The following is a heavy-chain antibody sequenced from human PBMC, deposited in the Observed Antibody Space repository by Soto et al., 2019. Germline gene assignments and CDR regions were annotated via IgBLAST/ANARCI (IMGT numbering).Heavy chain of an antibody. D-gene: IGHD1-26*01. CDR1: GGSISSSNW. CDR2: IYHSGST. Sequence: SETLSLTCAVSGGSISSSNWWSWVRQPPGKGLEWIGEIYHSGSTNYNPSLKSRVTISADKSKNQFSLKLSSVTAADTAVYYCASRSGSYYYFDYWGQGTLVTVSS. V-gene: IGHV4-4*02. CDR3: ASRSGSYYYFDY. J-gene: IGHJ4*02.